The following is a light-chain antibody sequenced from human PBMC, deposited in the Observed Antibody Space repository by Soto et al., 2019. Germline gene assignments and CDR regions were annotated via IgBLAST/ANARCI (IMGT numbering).Light chain of an antibody. CDR3: QQYNNWPPWT. CDR2: GAS. V-gene: IGKV3-15*01. J-gene: IGKJ2*02. Sequence: EIVMTQSPATLSVSPGERATLSSRASQSVSSNLAWYQQKPGQAPRLLIYGASTRATGIPARFSGSGSGTEFTLTISSLQSEDFAVYCCQQYNNWPPWTFGQGTKLEI. CDR1: QSVSSN.